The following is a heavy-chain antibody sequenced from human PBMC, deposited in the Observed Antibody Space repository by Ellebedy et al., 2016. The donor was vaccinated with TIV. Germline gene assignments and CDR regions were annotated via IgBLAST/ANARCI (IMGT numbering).Heavy chain of an antibody. CDR1: GFTFSSYA. Sequence: GESLKISXAASGFTFSSYAMSWVRQAPGKGLEWVSAISGSGGSTYYADSVKGRFTISRDNSKNTLYLQMNSLRAEDTAVYYCASRESSGWDHDAFDIWGQGTMVTVSS. D-gene: IGHD6-19*01. CDR2: ISGSGGST. V-gene: IGHV3-23*01. CDR3: ASRESSGWDHDAFDI. J-gene: IGHJ3*02.